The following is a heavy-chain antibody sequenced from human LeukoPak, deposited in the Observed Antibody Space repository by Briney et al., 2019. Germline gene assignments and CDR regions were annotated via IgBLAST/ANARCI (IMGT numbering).Heavy chain of an antibody. CDR3: TKASDGSGTYGFDY. Sequence: RPGGSLRLSCAASGFTFINYAIHWVRQAPGKGLEWVAFVRYDGTNTIYAESVKGRFTISRDISKNTLYLQMNSLRAEDTAVYFCTKASDGSGTYGFDYWGQGTLVTVSS. J-gene: IGHJ4*02. D-gene: IGHD3-10*01. CDR2: VRYDGTNT. CDR1: GFTFINYA. V-gene: IGHV3-30*02.